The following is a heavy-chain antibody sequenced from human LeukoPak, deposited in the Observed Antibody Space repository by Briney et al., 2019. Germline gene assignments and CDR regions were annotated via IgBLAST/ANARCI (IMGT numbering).Heavy chain of an antibody. CDR2: IIPIFGTA. CDR3: ARTHLTSPLSENYMDV. Sequence: ASVKVSCKASGGTFSSYAISWVRQAPGQGLEWMGGIIPIFGTANYAQKFRGRVTITTDESTSTAYMELSSLRSEDTAVYYCARTHLTSPLSENYMDVWGKGTTVTVSS. V-gene: IGHV1-69*05. J-gene: IGHJ6*03. CDR1: GGTFSSYA.